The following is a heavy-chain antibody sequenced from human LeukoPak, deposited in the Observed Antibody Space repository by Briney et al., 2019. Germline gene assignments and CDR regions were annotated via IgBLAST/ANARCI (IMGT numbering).Heavy chain of an antibody. CDR3: ARRYYYNLGSFPFDF. D-gene: IGHD3-10*01. Sequence: SETLSLTCAVSGGPFSGYFWSWIRQFSGKGLEWIGEIHNSGTTNYNPSLNSQVTISEDTSKNQFYLNLSSVTAADTAVYYCARRYYYNLGSFPFDFWGQGTLVTVSS. J-gene: IGHJ4*02. CDR1: GGPFSGYF. CDR2: IHNSGTT. V-gene: IGHV4-34*01.